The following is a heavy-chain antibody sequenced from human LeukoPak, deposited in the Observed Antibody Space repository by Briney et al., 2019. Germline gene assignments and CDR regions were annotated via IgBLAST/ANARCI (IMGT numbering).Heavy chain of an antibody. CDR3: ARRHPVHADNWFDP. D-gene: IGHD6-6*01. Sequence: QSSETLSLTCTVSGGSISSSSYYWGWIRQPPGKGLEWIGSIYYSGSTYYNPSLKSRVTISVDTSKNQFSLKLSSVTAADTAVYYCARRHPVHADNWFDPWGQGTLVTVSS. V-gene: IGHV4-39*01. CDR2: IYYSGST. CDR1: GGSISSSSYY. J-gene: IGHJ5*02.